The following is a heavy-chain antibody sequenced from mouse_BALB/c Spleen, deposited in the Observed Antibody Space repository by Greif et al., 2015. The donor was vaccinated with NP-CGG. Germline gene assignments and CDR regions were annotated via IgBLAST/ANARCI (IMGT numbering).Heavy chain of an antibody. CDR3: ASNYYGSSYGSYYAMDY. V-gene: IGHV1-80*01. CDR1: GYAFSSYW. D-gene: IGHD1-1*01. CDR2: IYPGDGDT. Sequence: QVQLQQSGAELVRPGSSVKISCKASGYAFSSYWMNWVKQRPGQGLEWIGQIYPGDGDTNYNGKFKGKATLTADKSSSTAYMQLSSLTSEDSAVYFCASNYYGSSYGSYYAMDYWGQGTSVTVSS. J-gene: IGHJ4*01.